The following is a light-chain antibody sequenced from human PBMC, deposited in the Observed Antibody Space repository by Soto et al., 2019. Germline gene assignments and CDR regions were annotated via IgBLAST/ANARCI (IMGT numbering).Light chain of an antibody. J-gene: IGKJ1*01. CDR3: QQYGRSVG. Sequence: EIVLTQSPGTLSLSPGERLTLSCRTSQSLSTRSLAWYQQKPGQAPSLLIYEASTRAPGTPDRFSGSGSGTDFTLTVSRLEPDDFAVYYCQQYGRSVGFGQGTKVEIK. V-gene: IGKV3-20*01. CDR1: QSLSTRS. CDR2: EAS.